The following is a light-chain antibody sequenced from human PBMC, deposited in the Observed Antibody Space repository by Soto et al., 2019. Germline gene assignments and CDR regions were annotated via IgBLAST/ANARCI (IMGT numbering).Light chain of an antibody. CDR3: AAWDDSLTGYV. CDR1: SSNIGRDT. J-gene: IGLJ1*01. V-gene: IGLV1-44*01. Sequence: QSVLAQPPSASVTPGQRGTISCSGSSSNIGRDTVNCYQQLRGTAPKLLIYSNNQRPSVVPDRSYGSTSGPSASLAISGLQSEDAAAYYCAAWDDSLTGYVFGTGTKVNVL. CDR2: SNN.